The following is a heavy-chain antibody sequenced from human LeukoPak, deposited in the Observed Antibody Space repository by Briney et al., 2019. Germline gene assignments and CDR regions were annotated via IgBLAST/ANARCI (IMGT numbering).Heavy chain of an antibody. CDR3: AREVGATKSFDY. CDR2: INAYNGNT. CDR1: RYTFTSYS. J-gene: IGHJ4*02. V-gene: IGHV1-18*01. D-gene: IGHD1-26*01. Sequence: ASVKDSCKPSRYTFTSYSISWGRQAPGQGLEWMRWINAYNGNTNYTQKLQGIVTMTTDTSTSTAYMELRSLRSDDTAVYYCAREVGATKSFDYWGQGTLVTVSS.